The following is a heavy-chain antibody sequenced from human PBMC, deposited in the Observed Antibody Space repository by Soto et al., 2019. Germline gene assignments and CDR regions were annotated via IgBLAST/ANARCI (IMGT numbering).Heavy chain of an antibody. V-gene: IGHV3-23*01. D-gene: IGHD2-8*01. CDR3: TKSRRGILMVYGFGGMDV. Sequence: LRLSCAASGFTVNSHAMSWVRQAPGKGLEWVASISGSGDGTYYGDSVKGRFTISRDSSSSTLYLQMNNLRGEDTAVYFCTKSRRGILMVYGFGGMDVWGQGTTVTV. CDR1: GFTVNSHA. J-gene: IGHJ6*02. CDR2: ISGSGDGT.